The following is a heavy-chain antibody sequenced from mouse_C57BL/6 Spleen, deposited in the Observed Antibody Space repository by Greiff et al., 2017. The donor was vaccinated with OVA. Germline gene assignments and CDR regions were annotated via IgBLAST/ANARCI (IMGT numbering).Heavy chain of an antibody. Sequence: VQLQQSGAELARPGASVKLSCKASGYTFTSYGISWVKQRTGQGLEWIGEIYPRSGNTYYNEKFKGKATLTADKSSSTAYMELRSLTSEDSAVYFCARSLTTVVATVDFDYWGQGTTLTVSS. CDR3: ARSLTTVVATVDFDY. V-gene: IGHV1-81*01. CDR1: GYTFTSYG. CDR2: IYPRSGNT. D-gene: IGHD1-1*01. J-gene: IGHJ2*01.